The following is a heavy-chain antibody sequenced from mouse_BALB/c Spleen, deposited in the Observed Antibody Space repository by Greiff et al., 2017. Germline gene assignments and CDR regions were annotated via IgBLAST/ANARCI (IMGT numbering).Heavy chain of an antibody. CDR1: GFSLTSYG. D-gene: IGHD2-3*01. J-gene: IGHJ4*01. Sequence: VMLVESGPGLVAPSQSLSITCTVSGFSLTSYGVHWVRQPPGKGLEWLGVIWAGGSTNYNSALMSRLSISKDNSKSQVFLKMNSLQTDDTAMYYCAREMGQYYYAMDYWGQGTSVTVSS. CDR3: AREMGQYYYAMDY. V-gene: IGHV2-9*02. CDR2: IWAGGST.